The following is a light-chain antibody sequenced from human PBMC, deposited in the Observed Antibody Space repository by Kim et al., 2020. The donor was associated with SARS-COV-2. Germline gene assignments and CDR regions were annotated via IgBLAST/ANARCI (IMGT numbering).Light chain of an antibody. CDR2: DAS. V-gene: IGKV3-11*01. CDR3: QQRGN. J-gene: IGKJ5*01. CDR1: QSVATC. Sequence: PEQIATLACRARQSVATCIAWYQQRPGQAPRILIYDASKRATGIPARFRGSGSGTDFTLTIGTLEPEDSAVYCCQQRGNFGQGTRLEIK.